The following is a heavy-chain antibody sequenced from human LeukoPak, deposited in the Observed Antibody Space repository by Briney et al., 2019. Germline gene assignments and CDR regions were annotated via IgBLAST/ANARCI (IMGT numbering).Heavy chain of an antibody. J-gene: IGHJ4*02. CDR2: ISGSSGRI. CDR1: GFTFSSYS. D-gene: IGHD1-1*01. V-gene: IGHV3-23*01. Sequence: PGGSLRLSCAASGFTFSSYSMSWVRQAPGKGLEWVSSISGSSGRIDYADSVKGRFTISRDNSKNTLSLQMNSLTAEDTAVYYCAKNPRLEGWIYFDSWGQGILVTVSS. CDR3: AKNPRLEGWIYFDS.